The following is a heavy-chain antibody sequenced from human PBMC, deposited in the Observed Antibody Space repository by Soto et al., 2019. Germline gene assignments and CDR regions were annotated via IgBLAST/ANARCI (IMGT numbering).Heavy chain of an antibody. CDR2: IKTDGTST. CDR3: VRYQDTYGQAVFDS. Sequence: EVQLVESGGGLVQPGGSLRLSCAASGFTLSSRWMHWVRQAPGKGLVWVSRIKTDGTSTNYADSVKGRFTISRDNANNTLYLQMNSLRAEDTGMYYSVRYQDTYGQAVFDSWGQGTLVTVSS. V-gene: IGHV3-74*01. D-gene: IGHD2-15*01. J-gene: IGHJ4*02. CDR1: GFTLSSRW.